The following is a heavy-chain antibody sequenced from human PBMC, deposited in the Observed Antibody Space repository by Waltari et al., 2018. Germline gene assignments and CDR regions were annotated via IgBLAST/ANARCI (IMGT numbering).Heavy chain of an antibody. CDR3: AKDQTEWLVLDGYFDS. CDR2: MSGTGEYT. J-gene: IGHJ4*02. D-gene: IGHD6-19*01. CDR1: GFNFSNYA. V-gene: IGHV3-23*01. Sequence: EVQLLESGGDLEQPGGSLRISCVGSGFNFSNYAMNWGRQAPGKGLEWVSTMSGTGEYTYYADSGKCRFIISRDNSKNTVVLHMNNLRVEDTAIYFCAKDQTEWLVLDGYFDSWGQGTPVTVSS.